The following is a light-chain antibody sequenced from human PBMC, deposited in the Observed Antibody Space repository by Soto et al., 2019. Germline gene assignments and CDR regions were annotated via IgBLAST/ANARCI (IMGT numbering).Light chain of an antibody. J-gene: IGLJ1*01. CDR1: NIRTKS. CDR2: DDS. Sequence: SSELTQPASVSVAPGQTARITCGGNNIRTKSVHWYQQKPGQAPVLVVCDDSDRPSGIPERFSGSNSGNTATLTISRVEAGDEADYFCQVWDSGSEHYVFGAGTKATVL. V-gene: IGLV3-21*02. CDR3: QVWDSGSEHYV.